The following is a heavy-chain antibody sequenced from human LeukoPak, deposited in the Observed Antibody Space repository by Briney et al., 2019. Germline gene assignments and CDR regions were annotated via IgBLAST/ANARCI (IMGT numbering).Heavy chain of an antibody. D-gene: IGHD1-26*01. J-gene: IGHJ4*02. Sequence: GGSLRLSCAASGFTFTSYSMNWVRQAPGKGLEWVATISGGGGSTYYADSVKGRFTISRDNSKNTLYLQVNSLRAEDTAVYYCAKGGKWDVTPFDYWGQGTLVTVSS. CDR2: ISGGGGST. V-gene: IGHV3-23*01. CDR3: AKGGKWDVTPFDY. CDR1: GFTFTSYS.